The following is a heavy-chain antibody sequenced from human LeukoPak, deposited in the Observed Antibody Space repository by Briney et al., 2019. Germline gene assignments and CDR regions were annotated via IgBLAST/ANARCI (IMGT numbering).Heavy chain of an antibody. Sequence: ASVKVSCKASGYTFTSYAMHWVRQAPGQRLEWMGWINAGNGNTKYSQKFQGRVTITRDTSASTAYMELSSLRSEDTAVYYCARPTLYGSGGYYNAAGLAYWGQGTLVTVSS. CDR1: GYTFTSYA. J-gene: IGHJ4*02. D-gene: IGHD3-10*01. V-gene: IGHV1-3*01. CDR3: ARPTLYGSGGYYNAAGLAY. CDR2: INAGNGNT.